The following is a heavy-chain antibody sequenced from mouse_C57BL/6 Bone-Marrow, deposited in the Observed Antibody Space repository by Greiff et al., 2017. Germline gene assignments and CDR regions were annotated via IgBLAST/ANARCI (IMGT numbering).Heavy chain of an antibody. D-gene: IGHD1-1*01. CDR1: GFTFSSYA. J-gene: IGHJ2*01. CDR2: ISDGGSYT. CDR3: ARGDYYGSSYGD. Sequence: EVQVVESGGGLVKPGGSLKLSCAASGFTFSSYAMSWVRQTPEKRLEWVATISDGGSYTYYPDNVKGRFTISRDNAKNTLYLQMSHLKSEDTAMYYCARGDYYGSSYGDWGQGTTLTVSS. V-gene: IGHV5-4*01.